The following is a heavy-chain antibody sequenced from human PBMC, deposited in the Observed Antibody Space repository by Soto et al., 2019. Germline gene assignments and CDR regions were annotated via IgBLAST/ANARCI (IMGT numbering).Heavy chain of an antibody. J-gene: IGHJ4*02. Sequence: ASVKVSCKASGGTFSSYTISWVRQAPGQGLEWMGRIIPILGIANYAQKFQGRVTITADKSTSTAYMELSSLRSEDTAVYYCAQIAGVTWPRGDYWGQGTLVTVSS. V-gene: IGHV1-69*02. CDR3: AQIAGVTWPRGDY. CDR2: IIPILGIA. D-gene: IGHD3-10*01. CDR1: GGTFSSYT.